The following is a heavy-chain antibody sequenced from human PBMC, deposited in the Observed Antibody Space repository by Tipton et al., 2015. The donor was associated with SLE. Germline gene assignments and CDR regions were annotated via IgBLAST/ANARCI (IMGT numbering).Heavy chain of an antibody. Sequence: SLRLSCAASGFTFSSYAMSWVRQAPGKGLEWVSAITANSDTTYYADSVNGRFTISRDNSNNTLFLQMNSLRAEDSALYYCARARGYSGSYYFDSWGQGTLVTVSS. V-gene: IGHV3-23*01. J-gene: IGHJ4*02. CDR2: ITANSDTT. CDR1: GFTFSSYA. CDR3: ARARGYSGSYYFDS. D-gene: IGHD1-26*01.